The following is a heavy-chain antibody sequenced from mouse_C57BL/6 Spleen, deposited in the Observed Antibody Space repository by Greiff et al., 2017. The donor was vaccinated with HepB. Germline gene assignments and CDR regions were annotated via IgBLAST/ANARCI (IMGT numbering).Heavy chain of an antibody. D-gene: IGHD1-1*01. CDR1: GYTFTDYN. J-gene: IGHJ1*03. CDR2: INPNNGGT. Sequence: VHVKQSGPELVKPGASVKMSCKASGYTFTDYNMHWVKQSHGKSLEWIGYINPNNGGTSYNQKFKGKATLTVNKSSSTAYMELRSLTSEDSAVYYCARRGYYYGISFVWYFDVWGTGTTVTVSS. V-gene: IGHV1-22*01. CDR3: ARRGYYYGISFVWYFDV.